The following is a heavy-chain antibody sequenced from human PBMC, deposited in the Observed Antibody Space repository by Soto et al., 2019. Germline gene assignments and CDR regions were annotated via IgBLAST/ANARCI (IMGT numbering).Heavy chain of an antibody. V-gene: IGHV1-24*01. CDR2: LDAEDGET. D-gene: IGHD2-2*01. CDR3: ATLPRTIERTPAAIWSSEC. CDR1: GYSLSDLS. J-gene: IGHJ4*01. Sequence: ASVKVSCKVSGYSLSDLSIHWVRQAPGKGLEWMGGLDAEDGETIYAQKLQGRGTMTEDTSTDTAYMELSSLTSEDTAMYYCATLPRTIERTPAAIWSSECWGHGTLVTVSP.